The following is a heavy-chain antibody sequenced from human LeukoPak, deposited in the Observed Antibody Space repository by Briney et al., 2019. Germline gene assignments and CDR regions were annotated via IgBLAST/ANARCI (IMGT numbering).Heavy chain of an antibody. CDR1: GFTFSIYA. Sequence: GGSLRLSCAASGFTFSIYAMSWVRQAPGKGLQWVSSITSRGESTWYVDSVKGRFTITRDNSENTLYLQTHSLRAEDTAVYYCARDRPNYYGSDGHYYRRDGDYWGRGTLVSVSS. CDR3: ARDRPNYYGSDGHYYRRDGDY. J-gene: IGHJ4*02. CDR2: ITSRGEST. D-gene: IGHD3-22*01. V-gene: IGHV3-23*01.